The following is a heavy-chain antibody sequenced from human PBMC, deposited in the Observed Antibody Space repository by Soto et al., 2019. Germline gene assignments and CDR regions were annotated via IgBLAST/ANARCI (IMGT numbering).Heavy chain of an antibody. Sequence: QVQLVESGGGVVQPGGSLRLSCAASGFTFSSYGMHWVRQAPGKGLEWVAVISYDGSNKYYADSVKGRFTISRDNSKNTLYLQMNSLRAEDTAVYYCAKDTIAVAPTFDYWGQGTLVTVSS. J-gene: IGHJ4*02. V-gene: IGHV3-30*18. CDR3: AKDTIAVAPTFDY. D-gene: IGHD6-19*01. CDR1: GFTFSSYG. CDR2: ISYDGSNK.